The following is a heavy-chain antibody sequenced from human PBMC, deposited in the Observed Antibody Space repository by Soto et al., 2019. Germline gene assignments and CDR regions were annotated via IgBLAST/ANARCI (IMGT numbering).Heavy chain of an antibody. V-gene: IGHV3-48*01. CDR1: GFTFSSYS. CDR2: ISSSSSTI. D-gene: IGHD4-17*01. J-gene: IGHJ4*02. Sequence: EVQLVESAGGLVQPGGSLRLSCAASGFTFSSYSMNWVRQAPGKGLEWVSYISSSSSTIYYADSVKGRFTISRDNAKNSLYLQMNSLRAEDTAVYYCARDGGDYGDFSLGYYFDYWGQGTLVTVSS. CDR3: ARDGGDYGDFSLGYYFDY.